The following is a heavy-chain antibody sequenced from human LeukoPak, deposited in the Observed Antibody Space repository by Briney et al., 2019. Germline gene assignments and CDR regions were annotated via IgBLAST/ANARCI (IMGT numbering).Heavy chain of an antibody. CDR1: GYSISSYY. CDR2: IYTSGST. CDR3: ARDHCSGGSCYYYYYMDV. V-gene: IGHV4-4*07. J-gene: IGHJ6*03. Sequence: PSETLSLTCTVSGYSISSYYWRGIRRPAAKERVGIMRIYTSGSTNYTPSIKSRVTISVDKSKNQFSLKLSSVTAADTAVYYCARDHCSGGSCYYYYYMDVWGKGTTVTVSS. D-gene: IGHD2-15*01.